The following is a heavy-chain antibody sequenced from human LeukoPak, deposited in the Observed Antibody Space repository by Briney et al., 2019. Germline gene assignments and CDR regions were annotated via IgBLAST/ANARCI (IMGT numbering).Heavy chain of an antibody. CDR3: ARSSGYYPRYYVDV. J-gene: IGHJ6*03. D-gene: IGHD3-3*01. V-gene: IGHV3-48*03. Sequence: QSGGSLRLSCAASGFTFSSYEMNWVRQAPGKGLEWVSYISSSGSTIYYADSVKGRFTISRDNAKNSLYLQMNSLRAEDTAVYHCARSSGYYPRYYVDVWGKGTTVTVSS. CDR2: ISSSGSTI. CDR1: GFTFSSYE.